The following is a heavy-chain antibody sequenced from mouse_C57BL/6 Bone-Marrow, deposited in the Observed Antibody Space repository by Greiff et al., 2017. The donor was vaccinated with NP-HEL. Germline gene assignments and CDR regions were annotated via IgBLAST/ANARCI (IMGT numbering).Heavy chain of an antibody. V-gene: IGHV5-4*01. CDR1: GFTFSSYA. CDR3: ARDPGYGNPYFDY. CDR2: ISDGGSYT. Sequence: EVKLVESGGGLVKPGGSLKLSCAASGFTFSSYAMSWVRQTPEKRLEWVATISDGGSYTYYPDNVKGRFTISRDNAKNNLYLQMSHLKSEDTAMYYCARDPGYGNPYFDYWGQGTTLTVSS. J-gene: IGHJ2*01. D-gene: IGHD2-10*02.